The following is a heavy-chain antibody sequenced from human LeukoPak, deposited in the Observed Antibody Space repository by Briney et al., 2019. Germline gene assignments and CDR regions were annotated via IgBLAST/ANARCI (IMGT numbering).Heavy chain of an antibody. CDR3: TSHTMEIVVVVAATPTDY. J-gene: IGHJ4*02. CDR1: GFTFGDYA. D-gene: IGHD2-15*01. Sequence: GGSLRLSCTASGFTFGDYAMSWFRQAPGKGLEWVGLIRSKAYGGTTEYAASVKGRFTISRDDSKSIAYLQMNSLKTEDTAVYYCTSHTMEIVVVVAATPTDYWGQGTLVTVSS. CDR2: IRSKAYGGTT. V-gene: IGHV3-49*03.